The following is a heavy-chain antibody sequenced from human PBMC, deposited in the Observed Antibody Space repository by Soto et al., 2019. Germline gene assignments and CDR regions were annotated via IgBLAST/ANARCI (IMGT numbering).Heavy chain of an antibody. CDR1: GGSFSGYY. V-gene: IGHV4-34*01. CDR2: INHSGST. CDR3: ARGRGYFDY. J-gene: IGHJ4*02. Sequence: SEILSLTCAVYGGSFSGYYWSWIRQPPGKGLEWIGEINHSGSTNYNPSLKSRVTISVDTSKNQFSLKLSSVTAADTAVYYCARGRGYFDYWGQGTLVTVSS.